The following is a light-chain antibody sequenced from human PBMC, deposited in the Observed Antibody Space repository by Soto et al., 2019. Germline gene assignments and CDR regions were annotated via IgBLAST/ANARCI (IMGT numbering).Light chain of an antibody. J-gene: IGLJ1*01. CDR1: SSDIGAYIY. V-gene: IGLV2-8*01. Sequence: QSVLTQPPSASGSPGQSVTISCTGTSSDIGAYIYVSWYQQHPGKAPKLMISEVSRRPSGVPERVSGSKSGNTASLTVSGLQADDESHYYCSSYAGSNNFVFGTGTKLTVL. CDR3: SSYAGSNNFV. CDR2: EVS.